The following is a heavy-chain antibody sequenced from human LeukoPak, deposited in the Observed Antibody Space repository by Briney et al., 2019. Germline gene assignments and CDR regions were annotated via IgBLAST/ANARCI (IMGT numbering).Heavy chain of an antibody. CDR1: GFTFSNAW. J-gene: IGHJ4*02. V-gene: IGHV3-15*01. D-gene: IGHD2-2*01. CDR3: TTEHHCSTTSCSDY. Sequence: GGSLRLSCAASGFTFSNAWMSWVRQAPGKGLEWVGRIKSKTDGGTTDYVAPVKGRFTISRDDSKNTLYLQMNSLKTEDTAVYYCTTEHHCSTTSCSDYWGQGTRVTVSS. CDR2: IKSKTDGGTT.